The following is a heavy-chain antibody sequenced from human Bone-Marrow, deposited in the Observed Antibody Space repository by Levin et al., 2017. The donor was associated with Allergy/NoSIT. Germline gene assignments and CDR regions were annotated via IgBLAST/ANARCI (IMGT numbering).Heavy chain of an antibody. CDR2: ISYDGSNK. CDR1: GFTFSSYA. CDR3: ARDASLPAAIAGKKSGYYYGMDV. Sequence: GGSLRLSCAASGFTFSSYAMHWVRQAPGKGLEWVAVISYDGSNKYYADSVKGRFTISRDNSKNTLYLQMNSLRAEDTAVYYCARDASLPAAIAGKKSGYYYGMDVWGQGTTVTVSS. J-gene: IGHJ6*02. D-gene: IGHD2-2*02. V-gene: IGHV3-30-3*01.